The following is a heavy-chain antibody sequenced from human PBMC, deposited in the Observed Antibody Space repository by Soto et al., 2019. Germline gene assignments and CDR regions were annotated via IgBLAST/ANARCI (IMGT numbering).Heavy chain of an antibody. CDR1: GGSFSGYY. Sequence: TSETLSLTCAVYGGSFSGYYWSWIRQPPGKGLEWIGEINHSGSTNYNPSLKSRVTISVDTSKNQFSLKLSSVTAADTAVYYCARGFPGDIVVVPAAKYYFDYWGQGTLVIV. CDR2: INHSGST. J-gene: IGHJ4*02. CDR3: ARGFPGDIVVVPAAKYYFDY. V-gene: IGHV4-34*01. D-gene: IGHD2-2*01.